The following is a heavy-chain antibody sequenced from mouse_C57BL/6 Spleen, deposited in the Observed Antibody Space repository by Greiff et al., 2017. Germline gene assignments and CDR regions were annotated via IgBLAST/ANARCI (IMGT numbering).Heavy chain of an antibody. J-gene: IGHJ4*01. CDR1: GFTFSSYA. D-gene: IGHD1-1*01. CDR2: ISDGGSYT. Sequence: EVKLMESGGGLVKPGGSLKLSCAASGFTFSSYAMSWVRQTPEKRLEWVATISDGGSYTYYPDYVKGRFAISRDNAENNLYLQMSHLKSEDTAMYYCARERSHYCGSRPGAMDYWGQGTSVTVSS. V-gene: IGHV5-4*01. CDR3: ARERSHYCGSRPGAMDY.